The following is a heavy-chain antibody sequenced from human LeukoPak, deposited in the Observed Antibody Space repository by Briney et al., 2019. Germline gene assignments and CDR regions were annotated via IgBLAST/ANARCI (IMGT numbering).Heavy chain of an antibody. CDR1: GGTFSSYA. D-gene: IGHD1-1*01. J-gene: IGHJ4*02. Sequence: GASVKVSCKASGGTFSSYAISWVRQAPGQGLEWMGVIIPIFGTANYAQKFQGRVTITTDESTSTAYMELSSLRSEDTAVYYCARDRESTFDYWGQGTLVTVSS. V-gene: IGHV1-69*05. CDR3: ARDRESTFDY. CDR2: IIPIFGTA.